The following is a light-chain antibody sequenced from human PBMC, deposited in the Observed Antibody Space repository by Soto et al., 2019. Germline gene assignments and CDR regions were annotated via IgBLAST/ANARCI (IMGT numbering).Light chain of an antibody. CDR1: SSNIGAGYD. V-gene: IGLV1-40*01. CDR2: GNS. CDR3: QSYDSSLSWV. J-gene: IGLJ3*02. Sequence: QSALTQPPSVSGDPGQRVTISCTGSSSNIGAGYDVHWYQQLPRTDPKLLIYGNSNRPSGVPDRFSGSESGTAASLAITGLQAEDEADYYCQSYDSSLSWVFGGGTKVTVL.